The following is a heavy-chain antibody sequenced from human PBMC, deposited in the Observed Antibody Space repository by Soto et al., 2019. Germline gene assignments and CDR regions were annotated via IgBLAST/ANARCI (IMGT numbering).Heavy chain of an antibody. Sequence: GGSLRLSCGASGFTFSSYGMHWIRQAPGKGLEWVAVISYDGSNKFYADSVKGRFTISRDNSKNTLYLQMNSLRTEDSAVYNSAKKGSPGIAAAPLASWGQGTLVTVSS. CDR1: GFTFSSYG. V-gene: IGHV3-30*18. D-gene: IGHD6-13*01. CDR3: AKKGSPGIAAAPLAS. CDR2: ISYDGSNK. J-gene: IGHJ5*02.